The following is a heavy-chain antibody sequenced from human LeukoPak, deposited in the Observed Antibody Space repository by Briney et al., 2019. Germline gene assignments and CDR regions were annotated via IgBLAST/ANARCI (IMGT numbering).Heavy chain of an antibody. CDR2: IYYSGST. V-gene: IGHV4-59*01. CDR3: ARAHYVLALRGVNSYSFDY. CDR1: GGSISSYY. Sequence: PSETLSLTCTVSGGSISSYYWSWIRQPPGKGLEWIGYIYYSGSTNYNPSLKSRVTISVDTSKNQFSLKLSSVTAADTAVYYCARAHYVLALRGVNSYSFDYWGQGTLVTVSS. J-gene: IGHJ4*02. D-gene: IGHD3-10*01.